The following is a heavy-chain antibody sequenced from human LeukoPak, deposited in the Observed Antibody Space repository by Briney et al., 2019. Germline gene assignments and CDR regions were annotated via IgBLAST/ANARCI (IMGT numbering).Heavy chain of an antibody. D-gene: IGHD1-26*01. Sequence: ASVKVSCKASGYTFTSYYMHWVRQAPGQGLEWMGIINPTGGSTGYAQKFQGRVTMTRDMSTSTDYMELSSLRSEDTAIYYCARDNSVGDNAWWFDPRGQGTLVTVSS. J-gene: IGHJ5*02. V-gene: IGHV1-46*01. CDR2: INPTGGST. CDR3: ARDNSVGDNAWWFDP. CDR1: GYTFTSYY.